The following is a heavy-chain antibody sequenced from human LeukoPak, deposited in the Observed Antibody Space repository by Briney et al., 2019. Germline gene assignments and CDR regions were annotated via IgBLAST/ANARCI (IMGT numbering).Heavy chain of an antibody. J-gene: IGHJ4*02. CDR1: GYTFTSYD. D-gene: IGHD2-2*01. V-gene: IGHV1-8*01. Sequence: ASVKVSCKASGYTFTSYDINWVRQATGQGLEWMGWMNPNSSNTGYAHKFQGRVTMTRNTSISTAYMELSSLRSEDTAVYYCARGRGYCSSTSCYETLDYWGQGTLVTVSS. CDR2: MNPNSSNT. CDR3: ARGRGYCSSTSCYETLDY.